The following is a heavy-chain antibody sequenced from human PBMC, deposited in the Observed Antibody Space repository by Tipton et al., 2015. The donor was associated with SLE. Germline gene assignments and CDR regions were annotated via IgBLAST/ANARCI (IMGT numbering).Heavy chain of an antibody. CDR2: IYTSGST. CDR1: GGSISSHY. J-gene: IGHJ3*02. Sequence: TLSLTCTVSGGSISSHYWSWIRQPPGKGLEWIGYIYTSGSTNYNPSLKNQVTISVDTSKNQFSLKLSSVTAADTAVYYCAKRDLFLDTFDIWGQGTMVTVSS. D-gene: IGHD2-21*01. CDR3: AKRDLFLDTFDI. V-gene: IGHV4-4*09.